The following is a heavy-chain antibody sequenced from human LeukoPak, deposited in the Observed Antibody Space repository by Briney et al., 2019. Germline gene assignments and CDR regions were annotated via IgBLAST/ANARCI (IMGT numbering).Heavy chain of an antibody. CDR1: GYTFTDYY. J-gene: IGHJ3*01. CDR2: INPKRGVT. D-gene: IGHD4-17*01. CDR3: ARERNYGDYGNAFDV. V-gene: IGHV1-2*02. Sequence: ASVKVSCKASGYTFTDYYIHWMRQPPGQGLEWMGWINPKRGVTTYAQKFQGRVTMTRDTSITTAYMELTRLRSDDTTIYYCARERNYGDYGNAFDVWGQGTKVTVSS.